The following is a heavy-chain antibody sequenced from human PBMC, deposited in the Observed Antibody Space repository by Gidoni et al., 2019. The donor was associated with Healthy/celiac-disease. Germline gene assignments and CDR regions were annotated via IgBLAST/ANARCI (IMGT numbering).Heavy chain of an antibody. CDR3: ARRGGYSGYYPFDY. Sequence: QLQLQESGPGLVKPSETLSLTCTVPGGSIRRSSYYWGWIRQPPGKGLEWIGSIYYSGSTYYNPSLKSRVTISVDTSKNQFSLKLSSVTAADTAVYYCARRGGYSGYYPFDYWGQGTLVTVSS. CDR2: IYYSGST. D-gene: IGHD5-12*01. V-gene: IGHV4-39*01. J-gene: IGHJ4*02. CDR1: GGSIRRSSYY.